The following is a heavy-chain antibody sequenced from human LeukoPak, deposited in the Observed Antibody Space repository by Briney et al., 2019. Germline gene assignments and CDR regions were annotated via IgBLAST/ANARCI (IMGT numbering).Heavy chain of an antibody. CDR1: GFTFDDYA. CDR2: IGWNSGSI. V-gene: IGHV3-9*01. CDR3: ATAKYDYGDPVGWFDP. D-gene: IGHD4-17*01. J-gene: IGHJ5*02. Sequence: GRSLRLSCAASGFTFDDYAMHWVRQAPGKGLEWVSGIGWNSGSIDYADSVRGRFTISRDNSKNTLYLLMTSLRVEDTAVYYCATAKYDYGDPVGWFDPWGPGTLVTVSS.